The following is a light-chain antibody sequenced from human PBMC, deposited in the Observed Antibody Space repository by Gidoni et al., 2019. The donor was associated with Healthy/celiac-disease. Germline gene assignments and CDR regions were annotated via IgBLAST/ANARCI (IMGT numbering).Light chain of an antibody. V-gene: IGKV1-39*01. CDR1: QSISSY. CDR2: AAS. Sequence: IQMTQSPSSLSASVGDRVTITCLASQSISSYLNWYQQKPGKATKLLSYAASSLQSGVPSRFSGSGSGTDFTLTISSLQPEDFATYYCQQSYSTPRTFGQGTKVEIK. J-gene: IGKJ1*01. CDR3: QQSYSTPRT.